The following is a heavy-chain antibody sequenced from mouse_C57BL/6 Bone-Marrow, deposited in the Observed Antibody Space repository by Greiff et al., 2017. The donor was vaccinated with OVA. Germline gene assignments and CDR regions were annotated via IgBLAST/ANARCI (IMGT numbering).Heavy chain of an antibody. Sequence: EVQLVESGEGLVKPGGSLKLSCAASGFTFSSYAMSWVRQTPEKRLEWVAYISSGGDYIYYADTVKGRFTISRDNARNTLYLQMSSLKSEDTAMYYCTRERRLRRYYAMDYWGQGTSVTVSS. V-gene: IGHV5-9-1*02. D-gene: IGHD2-4*01. CDR3: TRERRLRRYYAMDY. CDR2: ISSGGDYI. J-gene: IGHJ4*01. CDR1: GFTFSSYA.